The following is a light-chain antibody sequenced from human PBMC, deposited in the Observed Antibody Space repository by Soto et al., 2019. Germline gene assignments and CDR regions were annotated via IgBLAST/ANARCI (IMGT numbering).Light chain of an antibody. CDR1: SSDVGGYNY. Sequence: QSVLTQPASVSGSPGQSITIFCTGTSSDVGGYNYVSWYQQRPGKPPKLMIYDVTNRPSGVSNRFSGSKSGSTASLTISGLQAEDEGDYYCSSYTDRNTVVFGGGTQLNVL. CDR2: DVT. V-gene: IGLV2-14*03. J-gene: IGLJ3*02. CDR3: SSYTDRNTVV.